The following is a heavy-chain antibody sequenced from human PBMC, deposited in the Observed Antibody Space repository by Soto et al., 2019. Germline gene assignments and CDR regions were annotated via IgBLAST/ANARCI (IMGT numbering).Heavy chain of an antibody. D-gene: IGHD2-15*01. J-gene: IGHJ5*02. CDR3: AKDYGYCSGGSCYSSGWFDP. CDR1: GFTFSSYG. V-gene: IGHV3-30*18. Sequence: LRLSCAASGFTFSSYGMHWVRQAPGKGLEWVAVISYDGSNKYYADSVKGRFTISRDNSKNTLYLQMNSLRAEDTAVYYCAKDYGYCSGGSCYSSGWFDPWGQGTLVTVS. CDR2: ISYDGSNK.